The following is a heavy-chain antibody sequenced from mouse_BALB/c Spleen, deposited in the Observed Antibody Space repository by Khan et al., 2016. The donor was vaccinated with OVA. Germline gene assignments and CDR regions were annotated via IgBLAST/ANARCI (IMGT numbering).Heavy chain of an antibody. CDR1: GYIFTSYW. CDR2: IYPGTDNS. D-gene: IGHD3-2*02. J-gene: IGHJ2*01. V-gene: IGHV1S132*01. Sequence: QVQLKQSGAELVRPGASVKLSCKTSGYIFTSYWIHWVKQRSGQGLEWIARIYPGTDNSYYNEKFKDKATLTADKSSSTADMKLSSLKSEDSDVYFRAREEALYHFDHWGQGTTLTVSS. CDR3: AREEALYHFDH.